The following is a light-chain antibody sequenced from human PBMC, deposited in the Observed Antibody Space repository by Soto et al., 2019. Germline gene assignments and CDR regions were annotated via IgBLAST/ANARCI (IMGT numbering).Light chain of an antibody. CDR3: QQCTNRLWT. Sequence: EIVLTQSPATLSLSPGERASISCRASQNITNYLAWYQQKPGQAPKLLIYAASNRATGIPARFVGSGSATDVILTISSLQPQDFVAYYCQQCTNRLWTFGQGTKVEIK. J-gene: IGKJ1*01. CDR1: QNITNY. CDR2: AAS. V-gene: IGKV3-11*01.